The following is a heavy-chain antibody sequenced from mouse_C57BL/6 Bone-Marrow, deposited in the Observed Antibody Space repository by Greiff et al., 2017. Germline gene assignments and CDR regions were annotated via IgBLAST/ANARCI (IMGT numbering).Heavy chain of an antibody. CDR2: IDPSDSYT. V-gene: IGHV1-69*01. J-gene: IGHJ3*01. D-gene: IGHD1-1*01. CDR3: AREGGGSSLFAY. CDR1: GYTFTSYW. Sequence: VQLQQSGPELVKPGASVKLSCKASGYTFTSYWMHWVKQRPGQGLEWIGEIDPSDSYTNYNQKFKGKSTLTVDKSSSTAYMQLSSLTSEDSAVYYCAREGGGSSLFAYWGQGTLVTVSA.